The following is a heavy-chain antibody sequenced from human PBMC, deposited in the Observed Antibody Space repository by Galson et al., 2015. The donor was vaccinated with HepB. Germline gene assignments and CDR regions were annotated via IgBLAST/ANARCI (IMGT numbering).Heavy chain of an antibody. J-gene: IGHJ4*02. CDR2: ISTTGPNL. CDR3: VRIILSGGYWYFDY. CDR1: GFTFSSYT. V-gene: IGHV3-48*01. D-gene: IGHD6-25*01. Sequence: SLRLSCAASGFTFSSYTMNWVRQAPGKGLEWIAYISTTGPNLLYTDFVKGRFTVSRDNAKHSLYLQMNGLGVEDPAIYYCVRIILSGGYWYFDYWGVGILVTVSP.